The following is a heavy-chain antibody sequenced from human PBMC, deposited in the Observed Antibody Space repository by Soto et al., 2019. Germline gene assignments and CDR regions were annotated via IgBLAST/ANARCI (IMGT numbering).Heavy chain of an antibody. Sequence: EVQLVESGGGLVKPGGSLRLSCAASGFTFRSYSMNWVRQAPGKGLEWVSSISSSSSYIYYADSVKGRFTISGDNAKNSLYLQMNSLRAEDTAVYYCARGGRYSYGHDYWGQGTLVTVSS. CDR3: ARGGRYSYGHDY. CDR2: ISSSSSYI. V-gene: IGHV3-21*01. J-gene: IGHJ4*02. CDR1: GFTFRSYS. D-gene: IGHD5-18*01.